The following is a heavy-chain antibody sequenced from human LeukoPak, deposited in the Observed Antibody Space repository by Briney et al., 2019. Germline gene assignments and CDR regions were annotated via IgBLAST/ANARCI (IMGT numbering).Heavy chain of an antibody. CDR1: GGSISSYY. V-gene: IGHV4-59*08. CDR3: ARFKTAGTYYMDV. D-gene: IGHD6-19*01. CDR2: IYYSGST. Sequence: PSETLSLTCTVSGGSISSYYWSWIRQPPGKGLEWIGYIYYSGSTNYNPSLKSRVTISIDTSKNQFSLKLSSVTAADTAMYYCARFKTAGTYYMDVWGKGTTVTVSS. J-gene: IGHJ6*03.